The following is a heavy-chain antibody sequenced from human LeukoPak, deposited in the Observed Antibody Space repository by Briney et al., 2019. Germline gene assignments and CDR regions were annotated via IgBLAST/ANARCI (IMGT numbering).Heavy chain of an antibody. V-gene: IGHV1-8*01. Sequence: ASVKVYCTASGYTFTSYDINWVRQATGQGLEWMGWMNPNSGNTGHAQKFQGRVTMTRNTSISTAYMELSSLRSEDTAVYYCARGSYYYDSSGYYYGYWGQGTLVTVSS. CDR1: GYTFTSYD. CDR3: ARGSYYYDSSGYYYGY. J-gene: IGHJ4*02. CDR2: MNPNSGNT. D-gene: IGHD3-22*01.